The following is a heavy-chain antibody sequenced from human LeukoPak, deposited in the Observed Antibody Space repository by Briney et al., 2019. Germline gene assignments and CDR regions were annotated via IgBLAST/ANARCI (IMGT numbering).Heavy chain of an antibody. J-gene: IGHJ3*02. CDR3: ARATNWNYAFDI. V-gene: IGHV1-18*01. D-gene: IGHD1-7*01. CDR1: GYTFTSSG. Sequence: ASVKVACKASGYTFTSSGISWVRQAPGQGLEWMGWISAFNGNTNYAQKLQGRATMTTDTSTTTAYMELRSLRSDDTAVYYCARATNWNYAFDIXXQGTXXTVS. CDR2: ISAFNGNT.